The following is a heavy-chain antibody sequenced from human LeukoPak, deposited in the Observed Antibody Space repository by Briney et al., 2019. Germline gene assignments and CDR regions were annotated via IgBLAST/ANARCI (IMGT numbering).Heavy chain of an antibody. Sequence: SQTLSLTCAVSGGSLSIGCYSCSSSRQPPGKGLEWIGYIYHSGSTYYNRSLKSQASISVGRTKNEFSLKLSSVTAADTAAYYGARVSWFGLKGQYNWWDPWGQGTLVTVSS. CDR1: GGSLSIGCYS. V-gene: IGHV4-30-2*01. D-gene: IGHD3-16*01. J-gene: IGHJ5*02. CDR3: ARVSWFGLKGQYNWWDP. CDR2: IYHSGST.